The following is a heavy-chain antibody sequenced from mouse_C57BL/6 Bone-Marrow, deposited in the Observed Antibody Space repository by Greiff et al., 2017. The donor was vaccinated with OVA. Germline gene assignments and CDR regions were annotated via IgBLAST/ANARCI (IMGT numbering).Heavy chain of an antibody. D-gene: IGHD1-1*01. V-gene: IGHV1-82*01. Sequence: QVQLQQSGPELVKPGASVKIPCKASGYAFSSSWMNWVKQRPGKGLEWIGRIYPGDGDTNYNGKFKGKATLTADKSSSTAYMQLSILTSEDSAVYFCARGDYYGSSYVYWGQGTTLTVSS. CDR2: IYPGDGDT. CDR3: ARGDYYGSSYVY. J-gene: IGHJ2*01. CDR1: GYAFSSSW.